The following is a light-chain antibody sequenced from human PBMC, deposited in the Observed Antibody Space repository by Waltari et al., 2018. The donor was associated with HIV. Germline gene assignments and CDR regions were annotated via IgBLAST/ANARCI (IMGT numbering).Light chain of an antibody. CDR3: QQSYVLPVT. CDR1: QSISHY. V-gene: IGKV1-39*01. J-gene: IGKJ4*01. Sequence: DIQMTQSPPSLSASVGDRVTISCRTNQSISHYLNWYQQEPGKAPKLLIYGAFHLQTGVPSRFSGRGSDTQFTLTIENIRREDFPTYICQQSYVLPVTFGGGT. CDR2: GAF.